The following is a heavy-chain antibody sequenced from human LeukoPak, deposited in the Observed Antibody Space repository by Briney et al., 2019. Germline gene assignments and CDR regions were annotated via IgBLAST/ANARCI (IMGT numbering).Heavy chain of an antibody. D-gene: IGHD2-2*01. CDR1: GCTFSSYA. J-gene: IGHJ4*02. CDR3: AKDSVYCSSTSCYVY. Sequence: GGSLRLSCVASGCTFSSYAMSWVRQAPGKGLEWVSAISGGGGSTYYADSVKGRFTISRDNSKNTLYLQMNSLRADETAVYYCAKDSVYCSSTSCYVYWGQGTLVTVSS. CDR2: ISGGGGST. V-gene: IGHV3-23*01.